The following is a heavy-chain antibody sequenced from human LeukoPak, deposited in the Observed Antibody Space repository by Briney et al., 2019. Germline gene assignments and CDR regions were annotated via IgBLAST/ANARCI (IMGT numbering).Heavy chain of an antibody. D-gene: IGHD3-16*01. J-gene: IGHJ5*02. CDR1: GFTFSSYW. V-gene: IGHV3-7*01. CDR2: IKQDGSEK. Sequence: LPGGSLRLSCAASGFTFSSYWMSWVRQAPGKGLEWVANIKQDGSEKYYVDSVKGRFTISRDNAKNSLYLQMNSLRAEDTAVYYCARVRSRPSITFFDPWGQGTLVTVSS. CDR3: ARVRSRPSITFFDP.